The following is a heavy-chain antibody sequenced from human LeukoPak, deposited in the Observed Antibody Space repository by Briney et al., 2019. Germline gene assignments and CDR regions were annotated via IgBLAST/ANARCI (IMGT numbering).Heavy chain of an antibody. D-gene: IGHD3-3*01. CDR1: GFTFCDDT. CDR3: TCRITIFGVVIQKNWFDP. Sequence: GGALRLSCTPSGFTFCDDTMSSVRQAPGKGVGWVGFIRSKVYGATTEYASSVEGTFTIARADTKICTCLHMDSLKTEAPPMSYCTCRITIFGVVIQKNWFDPWGQRKLVTLSS. J-gene: IGHJ5*02. CDR2: IRSKVYGATT. V-gene: IGHV3-49*04.